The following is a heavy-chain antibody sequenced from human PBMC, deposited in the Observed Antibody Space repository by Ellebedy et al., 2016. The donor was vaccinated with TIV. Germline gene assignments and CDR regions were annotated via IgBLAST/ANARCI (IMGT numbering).Heavy chain of an antibody. V-gene: IGHV1-18*04. D-gene: IGHD1-26*01. CDR1: GYTFTSYG. CDR2: ISAYNDDT. Sequence: ASVKVSCKASGYTFTSYGISWVRQAPGQGLEWMGWISAYNDDTKNEQKFQGRVTMTTDISTSTAYMELRSLRSDDTAVYYCARDSQLVPTWFDPWGQGTLVTVSS. CDR3: ARDSQLVPTWFDP. J-gene: IGHJ5*02.